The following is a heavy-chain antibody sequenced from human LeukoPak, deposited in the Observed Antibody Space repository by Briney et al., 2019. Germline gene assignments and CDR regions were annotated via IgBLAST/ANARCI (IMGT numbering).Heavy chain of an antibody. D-gene: IGHD6-13*01. CDR3: ASRRIAAAGIYYYYYYMDV. V-gene: IGHV3-11*01. CDR2: ISSSGSTI. Sequence: GGSLRLSCAASGFTFSDYYMSWIRQAPGEGLGWVSYISSSGSTIYYADSVKGRFTISRDNAKNSLYLQMNSLRAEDTAVYYCASRRIAAAGIYYYYYYMDVWGKGTTVTVSS. J-gene: IGHJ6*03. CDR1: GFTFSDYY.